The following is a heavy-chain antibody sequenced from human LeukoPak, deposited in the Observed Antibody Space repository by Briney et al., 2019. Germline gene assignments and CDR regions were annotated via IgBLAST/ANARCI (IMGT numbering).Heavy chain of an antibody. Sequence: GGSLRLSCAASGFTFSNYWMTWVRQAPGKGLEWVANIKPDGSAQYYADSVRGRFTISRDNAKNSLYLQMNSLRAEDTAVYYCARDIRDAYNHRYYYYGMDVWGQGTTVTVSS. J-gene: IGHJ6*02. V-gene: IGHV3-7*03. CDR2: IKPDGSAQ. D-gene: IGHD5-24*01. CDR3: ARDIRDAYNHRYYYYGMDV. CDR1: GFTFSNYW.